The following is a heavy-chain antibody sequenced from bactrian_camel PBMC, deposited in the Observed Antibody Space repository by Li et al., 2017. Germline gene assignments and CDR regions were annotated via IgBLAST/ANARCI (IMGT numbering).Heavy chain of an antibody. CDR2: VSSGAT. CDR3: ATESQHCPSLARLSYAS. D-gene: IGHD4*01. CDR1: GFAFSNFD. J-gene: IGHJ6*01. Sequence: DVQLVESGGDLVQPGGSLRLSCAASGFAFSNFDMTWVRQSSGKGLEWVACVSSGATYSSDSVKGRFSLSRDDAKNTVYLQLNALKSEDTATYFCATESQHCPSLARLSYASWGRGTQVTVS. V-gene: IGHV3S40*01.